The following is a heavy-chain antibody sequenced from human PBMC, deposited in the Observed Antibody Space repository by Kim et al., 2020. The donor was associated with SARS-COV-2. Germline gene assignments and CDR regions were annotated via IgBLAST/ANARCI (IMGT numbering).Heavy chain of an antibody. CDR3: ARRPLGYRDY. D-gene: IGHD5-12*01. J-gene: IGHJ4*02. Sequence: TYHNPALKSRVTISIDTSKNQFSLKVNYVTAADTAVYFCARRPLGYRDYWGQGALVTVSS. V-gene: IGHV4-30-2*04. CDR2: T.